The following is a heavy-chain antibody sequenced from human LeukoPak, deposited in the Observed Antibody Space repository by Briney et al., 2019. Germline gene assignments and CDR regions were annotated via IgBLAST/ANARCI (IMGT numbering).Heavy chain of an antibody. D-gene: IGHD4-17*01. Sequence: SETLTLTCTVSGGTISSYYWRWIRQPAGKGLEWIGRIYTSGSTNYNPSLKSRVSMSVDSSKDQFSLKLSSVTAADTAVYYCAILCGGYGDYSLSYAFDIWGQGTMVTVSS. V-gene: IGHV4-4*07. CDR2: IYTSGST. CDR3: AILCGGYGDYSLSYAFDI. J-gene: IGHJ3*02. CDR1: GGTISSYY.